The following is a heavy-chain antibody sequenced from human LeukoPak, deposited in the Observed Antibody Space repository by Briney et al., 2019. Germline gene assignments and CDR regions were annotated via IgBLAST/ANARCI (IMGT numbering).Heavy chain of an antibody. CDR2: INPDGSIK. Sequence: GGSLRLSCAASGFIFGGYWMSWVRQAPGRGLEWVANINPDGSIKYYVDSIKGRFTISRDNAKNSLYLQMNSLRAEDTAVYYCARSGLPWGQGTLVTVSS. D-gene: IGHD5-12*01. CDR3: ARSGLP. J-gene: IGHJ5*02. V-gene: IGHV3-7*01. CDR1: GFIFGGYW.